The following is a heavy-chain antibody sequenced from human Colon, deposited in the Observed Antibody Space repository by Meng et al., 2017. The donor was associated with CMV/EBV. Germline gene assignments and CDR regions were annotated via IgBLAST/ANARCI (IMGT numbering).Heavy chain of an antibody. D-gene: IGHD5-24*01. V-gene: IGHV3-11*01. J-gene: IGHJ4*02. Sequence: LRLSCTASGFSLSDYYMSWIRQAPGKGIEWVSYISTSGDTIYYGESVKGRFTISRDSAKNSLYLEMNRLRPEDTAVYYCAKGWLSTWGQGTLVTVSS. CDR3: AKGWLST. CDR2: ISTSGDTI. CDR1: GFSLSDYY.